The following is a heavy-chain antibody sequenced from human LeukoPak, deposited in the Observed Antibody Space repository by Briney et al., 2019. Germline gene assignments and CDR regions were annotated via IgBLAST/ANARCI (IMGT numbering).Heavy chain of an antibody. V-gene: IGHV3-74*01. D-gene: IGHD3-10*01. Sequence: GGSLRLSWAASGFTFRSYWMHWVRQAPGKGLVWVSRINSDGSTTTYADSVKGRFTISRDNAKNTLYLQMNSLRAEDTAVYFCTRDLDGSGSSSWFDPWGQGTLVTVSS. CDR3: TRDLDGSGSSSWFDP. CDR1: GFTFRSYW. CDR2: INSDGSTT. J-gene: IGHJ5*02.